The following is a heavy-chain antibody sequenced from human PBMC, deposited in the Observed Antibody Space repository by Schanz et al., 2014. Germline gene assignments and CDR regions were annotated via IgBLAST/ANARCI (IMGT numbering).Heavy chain of an antibody. V-gene: IGHV3-30*18. Sequence: QVHLVESGGGVVQPGRSLRLSCAASGFTFSRYGMHWVRQAPGKGLEWVALISYDGNTKYYADSVKGRFTISRDNSRKTLYLQMNSLRADDTAVYYCAKDLYNYGIFDSWGQGTLVTVSS. J-gene: IGHJ5*01. CDR1: GFTFSRYG. D-gene: IGHD3-16*01. CDR2: ISYDGNTK. CDR3: AKDLYNYGIFDS.